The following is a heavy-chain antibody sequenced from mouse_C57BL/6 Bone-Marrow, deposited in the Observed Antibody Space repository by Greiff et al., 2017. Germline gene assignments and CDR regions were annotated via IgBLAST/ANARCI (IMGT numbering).Heavy chain of an antibody. CDR2: IYPGSGNT. J-gene: IGHJ2*01. CDR3: ARRGGSSPYYFDY. Sequence: QVHVKQSGAELVRPGASVKLSCKASGYTFTDYYINWVKQRPGQGLEWIARIYPGSGNTYYNEKFKGKATLTAEKSSSTAYMQLSSLTSEDSAVYFWARRGGSSPYYFDYWGQGTTLTVSS. CDR1: GYTFTDYY. D-gene: IGHD1-1*01. V-gene: IGHV1-76*01.